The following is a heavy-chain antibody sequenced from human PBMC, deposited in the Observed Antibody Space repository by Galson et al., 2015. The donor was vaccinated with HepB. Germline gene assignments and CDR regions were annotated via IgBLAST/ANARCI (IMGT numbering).Heavy chain of an antibody. D-gene: IGHD3-16*01. Sequence: SLRLSCAASGFSFSSHAMHWVRQAPGKGLEWVAFIWYDASNRDYADSVKGRFTIFRDNSKNTLYLQMNNLRAEDTAVYYCARGAITFGGVMVYWGQGTLVTVSS. CDR3: ARGAITFGGVMVY. CDR1: GFSFSSHA. J-gene: IGHJ4*02. CDR2: IWYDASNR. V-gene: IGHV3-33*01.